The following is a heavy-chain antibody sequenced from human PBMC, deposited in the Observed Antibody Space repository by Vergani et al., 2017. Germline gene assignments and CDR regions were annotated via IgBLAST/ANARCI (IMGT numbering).Heavy chain of an antibody. V-gene: IGHV4-34*01. CDR2: INHSGST. Sequence: QVQLQQWGAGLLKPSETLSLTCAVYGGSFSGYYWSWIRQPPGKGLDWIGEINHSGSTNYNPSLKSRVTISVDTSKNQFSLKLSSVTAADTAVYYCARKAITMVRGVIGRFDPWGQGTLVTVSS. CDR3: ARKAITMVRGVIGRFDP. J-gene: IGHJ5*02. CDR1: GGSFSGYY. D-gene: IGHD3-10*01.